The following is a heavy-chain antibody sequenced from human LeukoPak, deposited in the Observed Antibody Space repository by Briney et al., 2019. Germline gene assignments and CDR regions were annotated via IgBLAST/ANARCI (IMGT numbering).Heavy chain of an antibody. CDR3: ARQYPGGYCDSRGYGDY. Sequence: GESLKISCKGSGYSFGNYWIAWVRQMPGKGLEWMGIIYPDDSETRYSPSFQGQVTISADKSISTAYLQWSSLKASDTAMYYCARQYPGGYCDSRGYGDYWGQGTLVSVSS. V-gene: IGHV5-51*01. D-gene: IGHD3-22*01. CDR2: IYPDDSET. CDR1: GYSFGNYW. J-gene: IGHJ4*02.